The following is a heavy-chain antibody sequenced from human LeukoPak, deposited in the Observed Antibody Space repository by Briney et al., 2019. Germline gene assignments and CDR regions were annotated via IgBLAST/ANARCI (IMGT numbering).Heavy chain of an antibody. D-gene: IGHD2-8*01. Sequence: PGRSLRLSCAASGFTFSNYNMNWVRQAPGKGLEWVSYISSTSSPIYYADSVKGRFTMSRDNAKNSLFLQMNSLRDEDTAVYYCARGTNGYPSWYFDLWGRGTLVTVSS. J-gene: IGHJ2*01. CDR2: ISSTSSPI. V-gene: IGHV3-48*02. CDR1: GFTFSNYN. CDR3: ARGTNGYPSWYFDL.